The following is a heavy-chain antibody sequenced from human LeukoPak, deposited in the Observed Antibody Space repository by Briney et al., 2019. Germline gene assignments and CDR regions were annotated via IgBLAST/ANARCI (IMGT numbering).Heavy chain of an antibody. CDR3: ATSMTSAAADAFDI. CDR1: GFTFSSYG. J-gene: IGHJ3*02. Sequence: GGSLRLSCAASGFTFSSYGMHWVRQAPGKGLEWVAVISYDGSNKYYADSVRGRFTISRDNSKNTLYLQMNSLRAEDTAVYYCATSMTSAAADAFDIWGQGTMVTVSS. D-gene: IGHD4-17*01. CDR2: ISYDGSNK. V-gene: IGHV3-30*03.